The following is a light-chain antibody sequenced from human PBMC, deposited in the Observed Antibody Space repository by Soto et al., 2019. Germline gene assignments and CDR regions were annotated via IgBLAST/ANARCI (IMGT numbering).Light chain of an antibody. CDR3: SLYTSSSTWV. J-gene: IGLJ3*02. V-gene: IGLV2-14*01. CDR1: SSDVGGYNY. Sequence: QSALTQPASVSGSPGQSITISCTGTSSDVGGYNYVSWYQQHPGKAPKLMIYEVSNRPPGVSNRFSGSKSGNTASLTISGLQAEDEADYYCSLYTSSSTWVFGGGTKLTVL. CDR2: EVS.